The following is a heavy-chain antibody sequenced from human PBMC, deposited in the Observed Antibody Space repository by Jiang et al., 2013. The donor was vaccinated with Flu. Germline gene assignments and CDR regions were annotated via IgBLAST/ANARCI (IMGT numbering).Heavy chain of an antibody. Sequence: PPGKGLEWIGSIYYSGSTYYNPSLKSRVTISVDTSKNQFSLKLSSVTAADTAVYYCARHLSRVVTATWAIDPWGQGTLVTVSS. J-gene: IGHJ5*02. V-gene: IGHV4-39*01. D-gene: IGHD2-21*02. CDR3: ARHLSRVVTATWAIDP. CDR2: IYYSGST.